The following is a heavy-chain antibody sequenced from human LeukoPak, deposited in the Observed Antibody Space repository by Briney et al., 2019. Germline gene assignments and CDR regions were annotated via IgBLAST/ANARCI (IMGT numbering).Heavy chain of an antibody. CDR2: INHSGST. D-gene: IGHD2-21*01. CDR1: GGSFSGYY. J-gene: IGHJ4*02. Sequence: SETLSLTCAVYGGSFSGYYWSWIRQPPGKGLEWIGEINHSGSTNYNPSLKSRVTISVDTSKNQFSLKLSSVTAADTAAYYCARGSILWLKGYFDYWGQGTLVTVSS. V-gene: IGHV4-34*01. CDR3: ARGSILWLKGYFDY.